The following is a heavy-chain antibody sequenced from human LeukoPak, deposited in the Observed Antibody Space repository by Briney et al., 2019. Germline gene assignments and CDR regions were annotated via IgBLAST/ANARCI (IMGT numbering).Heavy chain of an antibody. D-gene: IGHD5-18*01. V-gene: IGHV3-53*01. CDR1: GFTVSSNY. CDR2: IYSGGST. J-gene: IGHJ4*02. CDR3: ARGGGYSYGSFDY. Sequence: GGSLRLSCAASGFTVSSNYMSWVRQAPGKGLEWVSVIYSGGSTYYADSVKGRFTISRDNSKNTLYLQMNSLRAEDTAVYYCARGGGYSYGSFDYWGQGTLVTVSS.